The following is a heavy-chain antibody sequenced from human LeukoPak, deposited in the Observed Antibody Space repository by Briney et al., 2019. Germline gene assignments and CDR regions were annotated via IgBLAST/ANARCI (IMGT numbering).Heavy chain of an antibody. CDR3: ARQIYVDAAIGDYFDY. Sequence: SQTLSLTCAISGDSVSSNSAAWNWIRQSPSRGLEWLGRTYYRSKWYNDYAVSVKSRITINPDTSKNQFSLQLNSVTPEDTAVYYCARQIYVDAAIGDYFDYWGQGTLVTVSS. CDR2: TYYRSKWYN. CDR1: GDSVSSNSAA. V-gene: IGHV6-1*01. J-gene: IGHJ4*02. D-gene: IGHD5-18*01.